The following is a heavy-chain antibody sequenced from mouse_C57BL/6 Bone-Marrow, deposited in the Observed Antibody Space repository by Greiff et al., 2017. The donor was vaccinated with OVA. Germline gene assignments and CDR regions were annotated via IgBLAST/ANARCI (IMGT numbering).Heavy chain of an antibody. J-gene: IGHJ3*01. V-gene: IGHV7-1*01. CDR1: GFTFSDFY. CDR2: SRNKANDYTT. Sequence: EVKVVESGGGLVQSGRSLRLSCATSGFTFSDFYMEWVRQAPGKGLEWIAASRNKANDYTTEYSASVKGRFIVSRDTSQSILYLQMNALRAEDTAIYYCARDDGYALAYWGQGTLVTVSA. D-gene: IGHD2-2*01. CDR3: ARDDGYALAY.